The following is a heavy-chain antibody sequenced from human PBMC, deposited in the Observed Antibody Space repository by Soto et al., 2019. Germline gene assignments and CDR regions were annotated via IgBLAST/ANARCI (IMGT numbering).Heavy chain of an antibody. D-gene: IGHD1-7*01. V-gene: IGHV3-23*01. J-gene: IGHJ6*02. Sequence: GGSLRLSCAASGFTFSSYAMSWVRQAPGKGLEWVSAMSGSGGSTYYADSVKGRFTISRDNSKKTQYLQMNSLRAEDTAVYYCAKVLKTGTTFYGMDVWGHGTTVTVSS. CDR3: AKVLKTGTTFYGMDV. CDR1: GFTFSSYA. CDR2: MSGSGGST.